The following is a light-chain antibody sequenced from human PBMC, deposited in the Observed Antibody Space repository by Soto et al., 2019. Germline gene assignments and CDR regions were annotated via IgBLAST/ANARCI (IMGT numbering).Light chain of an antibody. CDR3: LQDHDDSWT. V-gene: IGKV1-6*01. CDR2: AAS. Sequence: IQMTQSPSSLSASVGDRVTITCRASQGIRNDLGWYQQKPGKAPTLLIYAASNLQSGVPSRFRGSRSGTEFTLTVSSLQPEDFATYYCLQDHDDSWTFGQGTKVDIK. J-gene: IGKJ1*01. CDR1: QGIRND.